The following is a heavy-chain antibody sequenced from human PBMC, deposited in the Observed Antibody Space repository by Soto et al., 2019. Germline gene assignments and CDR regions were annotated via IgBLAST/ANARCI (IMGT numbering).Heavy chain of an antibody. CDR2: ISAYNGNT. Sequence: QVQLVQSGAEVKKPGASVKVSCKACGYTFTSYGISWVRQAPGQGLEWMGWISAYNGNTNYAHKLQGRVTMTTDTSSSTAYMELRSLRSDDTAVYYCARGGYAILTGYYTPFDYWGQGTLVTVSS. D-gene: IGHD3-9*01. CDR1: GYTFTSYG. CDR3: ARGGYAILTGYYTPFDY. J-gene: IGHJ4*02. V-gene: IGHV1-18*01.